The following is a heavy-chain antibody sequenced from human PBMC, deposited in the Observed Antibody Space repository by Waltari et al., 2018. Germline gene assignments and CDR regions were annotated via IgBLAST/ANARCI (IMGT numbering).Heavy chain of an antibody. J-gene: IGHJ4*02. D-gene: IGHD2-15*01. CDR2: VHRSGRT. V-gene: IGHV4-4*02. Sequence: QLQESGPGLVKPSGTLSLTCVSSGDSMSTNNWWRWVRQSPEKGLEWIGQVHRSGRTNYNPSFASRVDMSLEMSINQFSLKVVSATAADTAVYYCARDRGRGLYLDSWGQGTLVTVAP. CDR1: GDSMSTNNW. CDR3: ARDRGRGLYLDS.